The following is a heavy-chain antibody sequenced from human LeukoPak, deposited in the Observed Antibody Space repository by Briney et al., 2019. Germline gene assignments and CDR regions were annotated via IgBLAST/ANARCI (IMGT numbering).Heavy chain of an antibody. V-gene: IGHV4-39*01. CDR1: GGSISTSLYY. Sequence: PSETLSLTCTVSGGSISTSLYYWVWIRQSPGKELEWIASVYYGGSIYYNPSLKSRATMAVDMSKNQFSLKLRSVTAADTAVYYCARLYGDYAWGQGTLVTVSS. D-gene: IGHD4-17*01. J-gene: IGHJ5*02. CDR2: VYYGGSI. CDR3: ARLYGDYA.